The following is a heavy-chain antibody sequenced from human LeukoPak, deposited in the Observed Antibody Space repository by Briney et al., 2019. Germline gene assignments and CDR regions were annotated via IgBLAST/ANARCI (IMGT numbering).Heavy chain of an antibody. D-gene: IGHD1-26*01. Sequence: GGSLRLSCAASGFTFSSYGMHWVRQAPGKGLEWVAVISYDGSNKYYADSVKGRFTISRDNSKNTLYLQMNSLRAEDTAVYYCASWTGDGRDPPTEWGFDYWGQGTLVTVSS. CDR3: ASWTGDGRDPPTEWGFDY. CDR1: GFTFSSYG. CDR2: ISYDGSNK. V-gene: IGHV3-30*03. J-gene: IGHJ4*02.